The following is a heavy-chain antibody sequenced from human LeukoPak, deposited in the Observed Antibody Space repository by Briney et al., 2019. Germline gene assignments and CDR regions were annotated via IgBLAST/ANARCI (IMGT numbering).Heavy chain of an antibody. Sequence: PSETLPLTCTVSGGSISSSSYYWGWIRQPPGKGLEWIGSIYYSGSTYYNPSLKSRVTISVDTSKNQFSLKLSSVTAADTAVYYCARRGVGSGWYFDYWGQGTLVTVSS. D-gene: IGHD6-19*01. V-gene: IGHV4-39*01. CDR3: ARRGVGSGWYFDY. J-gene: IGHJ4*02. CDR1: GGSISSSSYY. CDR2: IYYSGST.